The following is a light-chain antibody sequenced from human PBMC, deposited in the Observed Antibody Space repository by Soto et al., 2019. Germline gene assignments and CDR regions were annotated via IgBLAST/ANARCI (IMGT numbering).Light chain of an antibody. Sequence: QSALTQPASVSGSPGQSITISCTGTSSDIGTYNYVSWYQQHPGKVPKLMIYEVSNRPSGVSNRFSGSKSGNTAFLAISGLQAEDEADYYCSSYTTSSTQVFGGGTKLTVL. CDR3: SSYTTSSTQV. J-gene: IGLJ3*02. CDR2: EVS. CDR1: SSDIGTYNY. V-gene: IGLV2-14*01.